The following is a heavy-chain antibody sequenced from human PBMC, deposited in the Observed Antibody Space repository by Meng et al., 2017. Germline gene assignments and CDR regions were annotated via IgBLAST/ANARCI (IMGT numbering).Heavy chain of an antibody. CDR1: GGSFSGYY. CDR2: INHSGST. CDR3: ARRGIAARPFYY. J-gene: IGHJ4*02. D-gene: IGHD6-6*01. Sequence: QVQLQQWGAGLLKASGPLTLTCAVYGGSFSGYYWSWIRQPPGKGLEWIGEINHSGSTNYNPSLKSRVTISVDTSKNQFSLKLSSVTAADTAVYYCARRGIAARPFYYWGQGTLVTVSS. V-gene: IGHV4-34*01.